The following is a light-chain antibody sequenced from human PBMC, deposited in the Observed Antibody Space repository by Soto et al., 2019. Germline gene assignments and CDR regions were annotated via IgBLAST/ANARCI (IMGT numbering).Light chain of an antibody. J-gene: IGKJ1*01. CDR3: QQYNNWPWT. Sequence: DIVMTQSPDSLAVSLGERATINCKSSQSVLYSSNNKNYLAWYQQNPGQPPKLLIYWASTRESGVPDRFSGSGSGTDFTLTISSLQSEDLAVYYCQQYNNWPWTFGQGTKVDIK. CDR2: WAS. CDR1: QSVLYSSNNKNY. V-gene: IGKV4-1*01.